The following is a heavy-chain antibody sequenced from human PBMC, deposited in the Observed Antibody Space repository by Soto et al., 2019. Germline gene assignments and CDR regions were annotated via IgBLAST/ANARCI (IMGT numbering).Heavy chain of an antibody. CDR2: INSDASST. Sequence: EVQVVESGGGLVQSGGSLRLSCAASGFTFSKYWMQWVRQAPGKGLVWVSRINSDASSTSYADSVKGRFTISGDNAKNTLYLQMNSLRAEDTAVYYCVREQRGAFDIWGQGTMVTVSS. J-gene: IGHJ3*02. CDR1: GFTFSKYW. CDR3: VREQRGAFDI. V-gene: IGHV3-74*01. D-gene: IGHD1-1*01.